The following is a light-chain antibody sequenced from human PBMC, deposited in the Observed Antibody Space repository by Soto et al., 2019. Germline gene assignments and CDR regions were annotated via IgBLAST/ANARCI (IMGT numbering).Light chain of an antibody. CDR2: EVS. CDR3: SSYASSTSYV. CDR1: SSDVGSYNH. J-gene: IGLJ1*01. V-gene: IGLV2-18*02. Sequence: QSVLTQPPSVSGSPGQSVTISCTGTSSDVGSYNHVSWYQQPPGTAPNLMIYEVSNRPSGVPDRFSGSKSGNTASLTISGLQAEDEADYSCSSYASSTSYVFGTGTKVTVL.